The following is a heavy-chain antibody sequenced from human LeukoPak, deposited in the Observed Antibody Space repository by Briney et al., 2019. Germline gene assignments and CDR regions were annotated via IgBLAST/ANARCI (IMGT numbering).Heavy chain of an antibody. Sequence: PGGSLRLSCAASGLTFSSYGMHWVRQAPGKGLEWVAVIWYDGSNKYYADSVKGRFTISRDNSKNTLYLQMNSLRAEDTAVYYCAREGRVGTTVTTWYFQHWGQGTLVTVSS. V-gene: IGHV3-33*01. CDR1: GLTFSSYG. CDR2: IWYDGSNK. J-gene: IGHJ1*01. D-gene: IGHD4-17*01. CDR3: AREGRVGTTVTTWYFQH.